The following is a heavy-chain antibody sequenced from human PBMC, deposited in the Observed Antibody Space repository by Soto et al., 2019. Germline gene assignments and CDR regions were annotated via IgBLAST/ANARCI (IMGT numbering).Heavy chain of an antibody. Sequence: SVTVFCKASGYILTIFNMPWAGQGPGQVFEWMRLINPTGGNTDYAQKFKGRLTMTTDTSTSTVYMELSSLRSDDTPVYYCARDRGYYYERSAYPDHWG. CDR1: GYILTIFN. J-gene: IGHJ4*01. CDR3: ARDRGYYYERSAYPDH. V-gene: IGHV1-46*01. CDR2: INPTGGNT. D-gene: IGHD3-22*01.